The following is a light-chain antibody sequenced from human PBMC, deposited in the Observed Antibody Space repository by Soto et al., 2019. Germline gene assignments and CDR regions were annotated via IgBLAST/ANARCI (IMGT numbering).Light chain of an antibody. Sequence: EIVLTQSPATLPLSPGERATLSCRASQSVSIYLAWYQQKPGQAPRLLIYDASSRATDIPARFTGSGSGTDFTLTIRSLEPEDFAGHYCQQRSNWPWTFGQGTKVEIK. V-gene: IGKV3-11*01. CDR2: DAS. J-gene: IGKJ1*01. CDR3: QQRSNWPWT. CDR1: QSVSIY.